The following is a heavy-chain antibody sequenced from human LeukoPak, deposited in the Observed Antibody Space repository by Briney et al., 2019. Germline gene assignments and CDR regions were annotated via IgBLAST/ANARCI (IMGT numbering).Heavy chain of an antibody. CDR1: GGSISSSSYY. CDR3: ARDARFLEWFDRFDY. CDR2: IYYSGST. J-gene: IGHJ4*02. D-gene: IGHD3-3*01. V-gene: IGHV4-39*07. Sequence: PSETLSLTCTVSGGSISSSSYYWGWIRQPPGTGLEWIGSIYYSGSTYYNPSLKSRVTISVDTSKNQFSLKLSSVTAADTAVYYCARDARFLEWFDRFDYWGQGTLVTVSS.